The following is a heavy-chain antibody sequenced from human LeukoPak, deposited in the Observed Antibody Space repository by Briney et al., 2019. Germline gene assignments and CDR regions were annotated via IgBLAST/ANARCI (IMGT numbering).Heavy chain of an antibody. Sequence: GGSLRLSCAASGFTFSRYSMTWVRQAPGKGLDWVSGICGGGGSTYYAAAVKGRFTISRDNYNNTLYMQMNSLRAEDKAVYYCAKSDLAYCGGDCYSDYWGQGTLVTVSS. D-gene: IGHD2-21*01. J-gene: IGHJ4*02. V-gene: IGHV3-23*01. CDR3: AKSDLAYCGGDCYSDY. CDR2: ICGGGGST. CDR1: GFTFSRYS.